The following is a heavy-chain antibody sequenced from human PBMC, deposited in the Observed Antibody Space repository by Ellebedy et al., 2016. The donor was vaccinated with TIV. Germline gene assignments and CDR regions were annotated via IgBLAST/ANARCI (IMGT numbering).Heavy chain of an antibody. CDR3: AREGGDKMFDI. J-gene: IGHJ3*02. V-gene: IGHV3-23*01. CDR2: ISGSGGST. CDR1: GFTFSSYA. Sequence: GESLKISXAASGFTFSSYAMSWVRQAPGKGLEWVSAISGSGGSTYYADSVKGRFTISRDNAKNSLYLQMNSLRAEDTAVYYCAREGGDKMFDIWGQGTMVTVSS. D-gene: IGHD3-16*01.